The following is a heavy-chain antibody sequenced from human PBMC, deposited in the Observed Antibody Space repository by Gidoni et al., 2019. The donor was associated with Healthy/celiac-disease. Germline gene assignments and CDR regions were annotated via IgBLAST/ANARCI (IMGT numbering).Heavy chain of an antibody. D-gene: IGHD2-2*01. CDR1: GFTFSSYW. J-gene: IGHJ6*02. V-gene: IGHV3-7*03. CDR3: ARDPRFAVVVPGYGMDV. Sequence: EVQLVESGGGLVQPGGSLRLSCAASGFTFSSYWMSWVRQAPGKGLEWVANIKQDGSEKYYVDSVKGRFTISRDNAKNSLYLQMNSLRAEDTAVYYCARDPRFAVVVPGYGMDVWGQGTTVTVSS. CDR2: IKQDGSEK.